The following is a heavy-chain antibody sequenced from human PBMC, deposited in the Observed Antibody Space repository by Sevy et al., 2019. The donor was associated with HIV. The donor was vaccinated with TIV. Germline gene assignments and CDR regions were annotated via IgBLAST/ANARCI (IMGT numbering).Heavy chain of an antibody. CDR3: ARPIAAAGTYFQH. D-gene: IGHD6-13*01. Sequence: GGSLRLSCAASGFTFSSYAMHWVRQAPGKGLEWVAVISYDGSNKYYADSVKGRFTISRDNSKNTLYLQMNSLRAEDTAVNYCARPIAAAGTYFQHWGQGTLVTVSS. CDR1: GFTFSSYA. J-gene: IGHJ1*01. V-gene: IGHV3-30-3*01. CDR2: ISYDGSNK.